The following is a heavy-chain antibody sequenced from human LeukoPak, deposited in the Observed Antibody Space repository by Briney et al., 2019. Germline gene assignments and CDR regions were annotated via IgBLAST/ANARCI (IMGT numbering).Heavy chain of an antibody. CDR3: ATTVTTRYYFDS. CDR1: GGSISTSRHY. V-gene: IGHV4-39*01. D-gene: IGHD4-17*01. CDR2: MYYSGST. J-gene: IGHJ4*02. Sequence: PSETLSLTCTVSGGSISTSRHYWGWIRQPPEKVLEWIGSMYYSGSTYYDPSLKSRVTISVDTYKSRFSLKLSSVTAADTAVYYCATTVTTRYYFDSWGQGTLVSVSS.